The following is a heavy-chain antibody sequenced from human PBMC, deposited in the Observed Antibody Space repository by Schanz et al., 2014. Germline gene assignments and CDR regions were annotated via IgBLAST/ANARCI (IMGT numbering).Heavy chain of an antibody. CDR3: ARHNRVWFGKEGC. CDR2: LFYGGSK. J-gene: IGHJ4*02. CDR1: GGSISDSGAY. D-gene: IGHD3-10*01. Sequence: QLQMQPSGPGLVRPWETLSLTCTVSGGSISDSGAYWGWFRQTPGKGLEWIANLFYGGSKYYNPPFESRVTMPVDGSNTQYSLSLGSVTAADTGVYYCARHNRVWFGKEGCWGQGTLVTVSS. V-gene: IGHV4-39*01.